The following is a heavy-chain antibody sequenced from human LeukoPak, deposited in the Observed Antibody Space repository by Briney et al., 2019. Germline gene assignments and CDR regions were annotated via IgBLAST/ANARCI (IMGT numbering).Heavy chain of an antibody. D-gene: IGHD5-18*01. J-gene: IGHJ3*02. V-gene: IGHV1-24*01. Sequence: ASVKVSCKVSGYTLTELSMHWVRQAPGKGLEWMGGFDPEDGETIYAQKFQGRVTMTEDTSTDTAYTELSSLRSEDTAVYYCATGYSYGIDAFDIWGQGTMVTVSS. CDR2: FDPEDGET. CDR1: GYTLTELS. CDR3: ATGYSYGIDAFDI.